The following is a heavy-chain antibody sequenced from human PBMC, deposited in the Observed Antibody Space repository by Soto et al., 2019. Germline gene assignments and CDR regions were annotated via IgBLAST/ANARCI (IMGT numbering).Heavy chain of an antibody. V-gene: IGHV1-18*01. CDR3: ARDLAPHISGQYDY. J-gene: IGHJ4*02. Sequence: ASVKVSCKASGYTFTSDGSSWVRQAPGQRLEWMGWISAYNGNTNYAQKLQGRVTMTTDTSTSTAYMELRSLRSDDTAVYYCARDLAPHISGQYDYWGQGTLVTVSS. CDR1: GYTFTSDG. D-gene: IGHD3-3*02. CDR2: ISAYNGNT.